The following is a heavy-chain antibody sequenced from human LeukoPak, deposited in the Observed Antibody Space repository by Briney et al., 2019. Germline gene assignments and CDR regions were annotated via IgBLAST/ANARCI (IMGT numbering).Heavy chain of an antibody. CDR1: GSTFDDYA. Sequence: AGGSLRLSCAASGSTFDDYAMHWVRQAPGKGLECVSGISWNSGSIGYADSVKGRFTISRDNAKNSLYLQMNSLRAEDTALYYCTNSYSSSWYIGFFDYWGQGTLVTVSS. CDR2: ISWNSGSI. V-gene: IGHV3-9*01. J-gene: IGHJ4*02. D-gene: IGHD6-13*01. CDR3: TNSYSSSWYIGFFDY.